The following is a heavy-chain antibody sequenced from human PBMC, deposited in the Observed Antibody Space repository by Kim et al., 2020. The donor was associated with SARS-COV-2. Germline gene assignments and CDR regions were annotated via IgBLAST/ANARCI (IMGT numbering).Heavy chain of an antibody. V-gene: IGHV3-23*01. CDR1: GFTFSSYA. CDR2: ISGSGGST. Sequence: GGSLRLSCAASGFTFSSYAMSWVRQAPGKGLEWVSAISGSGGSTYYADSVKGRFTISRDNSKNTLYLQMNSLRAEDTAVYYCAKREIRGVMEPLDYWGQGTLVTVSS. J-gene: IGHJ4*02. CDR3: AKREIRGVMEPLDY. D-gene: IGHD3-10*01.